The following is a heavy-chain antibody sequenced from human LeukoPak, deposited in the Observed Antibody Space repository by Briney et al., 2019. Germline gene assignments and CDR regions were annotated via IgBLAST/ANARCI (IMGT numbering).Heavy chain of an antibody. CDR2: MNPNSGNT. J-gene: IGHJ6*03. CDR3: ARGLHCSSTSCFYYMDV. D-gene: IGHD2-2*01. V-gene: IGHV1-8*01. Sequence: ASVKVSCKASGYTFTSYDINWVRQATGQGLEWMGRMNPNSGNTGYTQKFQGRVTMTRNTSISTAYMELSSLRSEDTAVYYCARGLHCSSTSCFYYMDVWGKGTTVTVSS. CDR1: GYTFTSYD.